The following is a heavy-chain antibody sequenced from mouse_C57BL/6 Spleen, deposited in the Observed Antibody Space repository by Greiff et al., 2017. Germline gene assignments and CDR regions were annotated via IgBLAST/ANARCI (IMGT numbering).Heavy chain of an antibody. V-gene: IGHV5-17*01. CDR2: ISSGSSTI. D-gene: IGHD1-1*02. CDR1: GFTFSDYG. J-gene: IGHJ4*01. Sequence: EVQVVESGGGLVKPGGSLKLSCAASGFTFSDYGMHWVRQAPEKGLEWVAYISSGSSTIYYADTVKGRFTISRDNAKNTLFLQMTSLRSEDTAMYYCARPGGGHAMDDWGQGTSVTVSS. CDR3: ARPGGGHAMDD.